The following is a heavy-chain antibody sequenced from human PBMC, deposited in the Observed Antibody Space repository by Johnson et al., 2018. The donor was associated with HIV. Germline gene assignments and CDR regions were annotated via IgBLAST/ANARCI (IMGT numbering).Heavy chain of an antibody. CDR1: GFTFSSYA. Sequence: VQLVESGGGVVQPGRSLRLSCAASGFTFSSYAMHWVRQAPGKGLEWVAVISYDGSNEYYTDSVKGRFTISRDNSKNTLYLQMNSLRTEDTAVSYCARDPLENDYIWGQGAFDIWGQGTMVTVSS. V-gene: IGHV3-30-3*01. CDR3: ARDPLENDYIWGQGAFDI. CDR2: ISYDGSNE. D-gene: IGHD3-16*01. J-gene: IGHJ3*02.